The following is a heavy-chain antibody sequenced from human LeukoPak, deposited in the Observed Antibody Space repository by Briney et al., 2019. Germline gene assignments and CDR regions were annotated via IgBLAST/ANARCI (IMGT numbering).Heavy chain of an antibody. J-gene: IGHJ4*02. CDR1: GGSISSSSYY. Sequence: PSETLPLTCSVSGGSISSSSYYWNWIRQPPGKGLEWIGYIYYSGSANYNPSLKSRVSISLDTSKTQFSLNLTSVTAADTAVYYCAKQGYYGPFVYWGQGALVTVSS. CDR2: IYYSGSA. CDR3: AKQGYYGPFVY. V-gene: IGHV4-61*05. D-gene: IGHD3-10*01.